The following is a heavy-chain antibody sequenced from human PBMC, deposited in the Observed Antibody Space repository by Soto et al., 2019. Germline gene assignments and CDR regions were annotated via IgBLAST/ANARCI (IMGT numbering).Heavy chain of an antibody. CDR2: ISSSSSTI. D-gene: IGHD4-17*01. V-gene: IGHV3-48*04. Sequence: GGSLRLSCAASGFTFSSYNMNWVRQAPGKGLEWVSYISSSSSTIYYADSVKGRFTISRDNAKNSLYLQMNSLRAEDTAVYYCARDNDDYGDYVGYWGQGTLVTVSS. CDR3: ARDNDDYGDYVGY. J-gene: IGHJ4*02. CDR1: GFTFSSYN.